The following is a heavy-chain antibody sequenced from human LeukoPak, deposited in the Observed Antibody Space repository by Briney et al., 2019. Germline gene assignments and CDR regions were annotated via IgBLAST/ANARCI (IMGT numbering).Heavy chain of an antibody. CDR2: IYTSGST. V-gene: IGHV4-4*07. D-gene: IGHD2-2*01. Sequence: KPSETLSLTCTVSGGSISSDYWSWRRQPAGKGLEWIGHIYTSGSTNYNPSLTGRVTMSLDTSKNQFSLKLASVTAADTAVYYCARVGLSSRGYYYYMDVWGRGTTVTVSS. J-gene: IGHJ6*03. CDR3: ARVGLSSRGYYYYMDV. CDR1: GGSISSDY.